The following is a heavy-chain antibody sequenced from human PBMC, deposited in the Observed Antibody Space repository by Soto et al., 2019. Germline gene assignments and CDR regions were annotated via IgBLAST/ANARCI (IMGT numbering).Heavy chain of an antibody. CDR3: ARASVSIADYYYYYMDV. CDR1: GFTFSSYW. Sequence: EVQLVESGGGLVQPGGSLRLSCAASGFTFSSYWMHWVRQAPGKGLVWVSRINSDGSSTSYADSVKGRFTISRDNAKNRLYLQMNSLSAEDTAVYYCARASVSIADYYYYYMDVWGKGTTVTVSS. V-gene: IGHV3-74*01. J-gene: IGHJ6*03. D-gene: IGHD6-6*01. CDR2: INSDGSST.